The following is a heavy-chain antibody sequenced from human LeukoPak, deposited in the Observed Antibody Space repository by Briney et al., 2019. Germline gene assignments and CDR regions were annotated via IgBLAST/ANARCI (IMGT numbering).Heavy chain of an antibody. CDR1: GGPISSSSYY. J-gene: IGHJ5*02. D-gene: IGHD6-13*01. Sequence: SETLSLTCTVSGGPISSSSYYWGWIRQPPGKGLEWIGSINYSGSTYYNPSLKSRVTISVDTPKNQFSLKLSSVTAADTAVYYCARHDGTYSFNWFDPWGQGTLVTVSS. V-gene: IGHV4-39*01. CDR3: ARHDGTYSFNWFDP. CDR2: INYSGST.